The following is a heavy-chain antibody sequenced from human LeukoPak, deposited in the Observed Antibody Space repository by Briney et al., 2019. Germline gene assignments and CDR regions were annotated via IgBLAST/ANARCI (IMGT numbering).Heavy chain of an antibody. D-gene: IGHD3-10*01. Sequence: SETLSLTCTVSGGSISSYYWSWIRQPAGKGLEWIGRIYTSGSTNYNPSLKSRVTISVDTSKNQFSLKLSSVTAADTAVYYCARVGYGSGSYPYYYYMDVWGKGTTVTVSS. CDR1: GGSISSYY. CDR3: ARVGYGSGSYPYYYYMDV. CDR2: IYTSGST. V-gene: IGHV4-4*07. J-gene: IGHJ6*03.